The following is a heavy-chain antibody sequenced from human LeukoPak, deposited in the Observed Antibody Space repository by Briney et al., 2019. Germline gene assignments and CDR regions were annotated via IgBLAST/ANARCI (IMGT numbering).Heavy chain of an antibody. D-gene: IGHD2-21*02. J-gene: IGHJ4*02. CDR1: GFIFTNYF. CDR3: ARDPPPPYCGGDCYSFTFDY. V-gene: IGHV3-7*01. Sequence: PGGSLRLSCAASGFIFTNYFMSWVRQAPGKGLEWVASIKHDGSEKYYVDSVRGRFTISRDNAKNSLYLQMNSLRAEDTAVYYCARDPPPPYCGGDCYSFTFDYWGQGTLVTVSS. CDR2: IKHDGSEK.